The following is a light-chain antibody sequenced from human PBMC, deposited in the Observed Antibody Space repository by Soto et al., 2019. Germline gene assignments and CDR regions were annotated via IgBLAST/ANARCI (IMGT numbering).Light chain of an antibody. J-gene: IGKJ1*01. Sequence: IVLTQSPATLSVSPGERATLSCRASQSVNMKLAWYLQKPGQAPRLLIYGASTRATGIPARFSGSGSGTEFTLTISSVQSEDFAVYYCQQYYNWKTFGQGTKVEI. CDR2: GAS. CDR3: QQYYNWKT. V-gene: IGKV3-15*01. CDR1: QSVNMK.